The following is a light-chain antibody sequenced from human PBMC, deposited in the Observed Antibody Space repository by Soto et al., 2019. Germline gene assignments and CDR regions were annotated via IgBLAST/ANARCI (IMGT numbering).Light chain of an antibody. CDR2: DVN. CDR3: SSYTSTSTPYV. Sequence: QSALTQPASVSGSPGQSITISCTGSSSDIGGYNSVSWYQQHPGEAPKLVIYDVNNRPSGVSNRFSGSKSGNTASLAISGLQAEDEADYYCSSYTSTSTPYVFGTGTKLTVL. CDR1: SSDIGGYNS. V-gene: IGLV2-14*01. J-gene: IGLJ1*01.